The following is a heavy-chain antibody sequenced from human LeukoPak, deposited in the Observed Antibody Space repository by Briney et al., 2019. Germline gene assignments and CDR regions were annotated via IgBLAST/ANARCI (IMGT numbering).Heavy chain of an antibody. J-gene: IGHJ4*02. CDR3: AKHPTYYYDSSGYPDPLDGVSFDY. V-gene: IGHV3-23*01. D-gene: IGHD3-22*01. CDR1: GFTFSSYA. CDR2: ISGSGGST. Sequence: PGGSLRLSCAASGFTFSSYAMSWVRQAPGKGLEWVSAISGSGGSTYYADSVKGRFTISRDNSKNTLYLQMNSLRAEDTAVYYCAKHPTYYYDSSGYPDPLDGVSFDYWGQGTLVTVSS.